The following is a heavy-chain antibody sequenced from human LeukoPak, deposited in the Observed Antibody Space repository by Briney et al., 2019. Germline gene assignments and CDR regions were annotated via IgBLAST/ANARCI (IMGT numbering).Heavy chain of an antibody. D-gene: IGHD6-13*01. CDR1: GYTFTSYY. V-gene: IGHV1-46*01. Sequence: GASVKVSCKASGYTFTSYYMHWVRQAPGQGLEWMGIINPNGGSTSYAQKFQGRVTMTRDTSTSTVYMELSSLRSEDTAVYYCARDWYTQDYSSRSEGAEYFQHWGQGTLVTVSS. CDR3: ARDWYTQDYSSRSEGAEYFQH. CDR2: INPNGGST. J-gene: IGHJ1*01.